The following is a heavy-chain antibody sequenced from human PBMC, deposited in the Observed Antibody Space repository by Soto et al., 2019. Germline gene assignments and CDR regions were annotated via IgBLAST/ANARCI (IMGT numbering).Heavy chain of an antibody. D-gene: IGHD1-1*01. Sequence: ETLSLSCAASGFTFSSYAMSWVRQAPGKGLEWVSAISGSGGSTYYADSVKGRFTISRDNSKNTLYLQMNSLRAEDTAVYYCAKAGNPNAIKSFDYWGQGTLVTVSS. V-gene: IGHV3-23*01. CDR1: GFTFSSYA. J-gene: IGHJ4*02. CDR2: ISGSGGST. CDR3: AKAGNPNAIKSFDY.